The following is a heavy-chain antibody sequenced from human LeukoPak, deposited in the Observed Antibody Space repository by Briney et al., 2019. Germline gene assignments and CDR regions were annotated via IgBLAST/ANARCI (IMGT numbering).Heavy chain of an antibody. CDR3: ARDPVEWELLLDY. CDR1: GFTFSSYS. CDR2: MNIDGSEK. Sequence: GGSLRLSCAASGFTFSSYSMNWVRQAPGKRLEWVANMNIDGSEKYYADSVKGRFSISRDNARNSVYLQMASLRVEDTAVYYCARDPVEWELLLDYWGQGTLVTVSS. V-gene: IGHV3-7*01. J-gene: IGHJ4*02. D-gene: IGHD1-26*01.